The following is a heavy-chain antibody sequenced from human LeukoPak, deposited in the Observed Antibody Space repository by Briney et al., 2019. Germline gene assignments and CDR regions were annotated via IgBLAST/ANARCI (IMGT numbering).Heavy chain of an antibody. Sequence: SQTLSLTCSVSGVSISSVPYYWTWIRQPPGKGLEWIGHIYYSGSTNYNPSLKSRVTIAVDTSKNHFSLKLSSVTAADTAVYYCTRNYDSSGYTTFGYWGRGTLVTVSS. V-gene: IGHV4-61*03. CDR1: GVSISSVPYY. CDR2: IYYSGST. CDR3: TRNYDSSGYTTFGY. J-gene: IGHJ4*02. D-gene: IGHD3-22*01.